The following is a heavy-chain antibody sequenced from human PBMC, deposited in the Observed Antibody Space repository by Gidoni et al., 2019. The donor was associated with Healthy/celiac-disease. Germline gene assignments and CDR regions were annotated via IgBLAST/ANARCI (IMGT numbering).Heavy chain of an antibody. CDR2: INPSGGST. D-gene: IGHD2-15*01. V-gene: IGHV1-46*01. CDR1: EYNFTSYY. Sequence: QLQLVQSVAVVKKAAASVQVSCTASEYNFTSYYMHWVRQAPGQGLEWMGIINPSGGSTSYAQKFQGRVTMTRDTTTSTVYMELSSLRSEDTAVYYCARSHGGSCCNWFDPWGQGTLVTVSS. J-gene: IGHJ5*02. CDR3: ARSHGGSCCNWFDP.